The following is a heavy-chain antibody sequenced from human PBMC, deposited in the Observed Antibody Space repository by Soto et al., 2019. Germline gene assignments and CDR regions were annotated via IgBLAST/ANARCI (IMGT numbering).Heavy chain of an antibody. V-gene: IGHV3-21*01. CDR3: ARVRGYCSGGSCYSTTFDY. D-gene: IGHD2-15*01. J-gene: IGHJ4*02. Sequence: GGSLRLSCAASGFTFSSYSMNWVRQAPGKGLEWVSSISSSSSYIYYADSVKGRFTISRDNAKNSLYLQMNSLRAEDTAVYYCARVRGYCSGGSCYSTTFDYWGQGTLVTVS. CDR2: ISSSSSYI. CDR1: GFTFSSYS.